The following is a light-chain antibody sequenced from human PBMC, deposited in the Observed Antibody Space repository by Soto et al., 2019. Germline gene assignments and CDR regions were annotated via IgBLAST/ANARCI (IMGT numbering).Light chain of an antibody. Sequence: SALTQPASVSGSPGQSITISCSGTRSDIGSYNYVAWYQQFPGKTPKILIYGVSNRPSGVSSRFSGFKSGNTASLTISGLQAEDEADYYCISYTGSSTSYVFGSGTKVTVL. J-gene: IGLJ1*01. CDR2: GVS. V-gene: IGLV2-14*01. CDR3: ISYTGSSTSYV. CDR1: RSDIGSYNY.